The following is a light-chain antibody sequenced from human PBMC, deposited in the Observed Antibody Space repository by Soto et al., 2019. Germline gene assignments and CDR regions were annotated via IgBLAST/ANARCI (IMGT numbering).Light chain of an antibody. CDR1: QSVSSSY. CDR3: QQYGSSHWT. CDR2: GAS. Sequence: ELVLTQSPGTLSLSPGQRDTLSCRASQSVSSSYLAWYQQKPGQAPRLLIYGASSRATGIPDRFSGSGSGTDFTLTISRLEPEDFAVYYCQQYGSSHWTFGQGTKVDIK. J-gene: IGKJ1*01. V-gene: IGKV3-20*01.